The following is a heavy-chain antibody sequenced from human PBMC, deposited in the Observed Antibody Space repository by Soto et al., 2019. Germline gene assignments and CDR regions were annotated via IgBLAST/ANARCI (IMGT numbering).Heavy chain of an antibody. CDR3: ARALAGSYDY. CDR2: TYYRSKWST. J-gene: IGHJ4*02. V-gene: IGHV6-1*01. D-gene: IGHD1-26*01. Sequence: SQTLSLTCAISGDSVSSKSAAWNWIRQSPSRGLEWLGRTYYRSKWSTDYAVSVKGRITVNPDTSKNQFSLQLNSVTPEDTAVYYCARALAGSYDYWAPGTLVTVSS. CDR1: GDSVSSKSAA.